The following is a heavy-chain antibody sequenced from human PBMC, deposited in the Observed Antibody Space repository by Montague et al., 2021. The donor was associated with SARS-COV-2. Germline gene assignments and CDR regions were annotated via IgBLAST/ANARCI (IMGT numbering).Heavy chain of an antibody. CDR3: ARERYSFSLTRGSTWFDP. V-gene: IGHV4-39*07. D-gene: IGHD3-9*01. J-gene: IGHJ5*02. CDR2: INHSGST. Sequence: SETLFLTCTVSGGSISSSSYYWGWIRQPPGKGLEWIGEINHSGSTNYNPSLKSRVTISVDTSKNQFSLKLSSVTAADTAVYYCARERYSFSLTRGSTWFDPWGQGTLVTVSS. CDR1: GGSISSSSYY.